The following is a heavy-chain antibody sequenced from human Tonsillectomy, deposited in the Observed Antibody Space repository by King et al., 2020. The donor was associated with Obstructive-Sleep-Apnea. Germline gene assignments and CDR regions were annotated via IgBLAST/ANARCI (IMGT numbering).Heavy chain of an antibody. V-gene: IGHV5-51*01. Sequence: VQLVESGAEVKKPGESLTISCTGSGYSFTNSWIGWVRQMPGKGLEWMGTIYPGDSDTRYSPSFQGQVTLSVDKSISTAYLQWSSLRASDTAMYYCARHLGYYDTVGYWTLDYWGQGTLVTVSS. CDR2: IYPGDSDT. D-gene: IGHD3-22*01. J-gene: IGHJ4*02. CDR3: ARHLGYYDTVGYWTLDY. CDR1: GYSFTNSW.